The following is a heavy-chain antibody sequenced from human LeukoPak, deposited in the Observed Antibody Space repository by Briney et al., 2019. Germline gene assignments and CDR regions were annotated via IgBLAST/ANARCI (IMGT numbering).Heavy chain of an antibody. CDR1: GYTFTDYY. D-gene: IGHD6-19*01. Sequence: ASVKVSCKASGYTFTDYYLHWVRQAPGQGLEWVGRINPNSGGTNFAQRFQGRVTLTRDTSITTAYMELNSLRSDDTAIYYCACLYQWQVSYYSHGMDVWGQGPTVTVSS. CDR2: INPNSGGT. J-gene: IGHJ6*02. V-gene: IGHV1-2*06. CDR3: ACLYQWQVSYYSHGMDV.